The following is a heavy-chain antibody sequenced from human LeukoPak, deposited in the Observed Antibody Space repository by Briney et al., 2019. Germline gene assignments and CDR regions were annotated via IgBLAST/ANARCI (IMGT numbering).Heavy chain of an antibody. Sequence: GGSLRLSCAASGFTFGSYAMSWVRQAPGKGLEWVSSISGSGSNTYHADSVKGRFTISRDNSKNTLYLQMNNLRAEDTAVYYCASKGGSFTISGVLYNDAFAIWGQGTMVTVSA. CDR2: ISGSGSNT. CDR1: GFTFGSYA. CDR3: ASKGGSFTISGVLYNDAFAI. D-gene: IGHD3-3*01. J-gene: IGHJ3*02. V-gene: IGHV3-23*01.